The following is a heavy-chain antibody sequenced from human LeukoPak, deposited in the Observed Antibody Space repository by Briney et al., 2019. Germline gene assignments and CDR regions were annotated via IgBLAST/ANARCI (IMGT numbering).Heavy chain of an antibody. CDR1: GGFSSSYY. Sequence: SEPLPLTCTVCGGFSSSYYWSWLRQPPGKGLEWIGYIYYSESTNYNPSLKSRVTISVDTSKNQFSLKLSSVTAADTAVYYCARTTGTTRMYYFDYWGQGTLVTVSS. CDR3: ARTTGTTRMYYFDY. CDR2: IYYSEST. J-gene: IGHJ4*02. D-gene: IGHD1-1*01. V-gene: IGHV4-59*12.